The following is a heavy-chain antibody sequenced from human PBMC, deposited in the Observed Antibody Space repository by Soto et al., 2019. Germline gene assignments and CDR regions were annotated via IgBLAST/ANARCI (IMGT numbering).Heavy chain of an antibody. CDR2: IYKSATT. CDR1: GDSISNLDYF. CDR3: ARGRYCLTGRCFPNWFDS. Sequence: SETLSLTCSVSGDSISNLDYFWAWIRQPPGQALEYIGYIYKSATTYYNPSFESRVAISVDTSKSQFSLNVTSATAADTAVYFCARGRYCLTGRCFPNWFDSWGQGALVTVSS. V-gene: IGHV4-30-4*01. D-gene: IGHD7-27*01. J-gene: IGHJ5*01.